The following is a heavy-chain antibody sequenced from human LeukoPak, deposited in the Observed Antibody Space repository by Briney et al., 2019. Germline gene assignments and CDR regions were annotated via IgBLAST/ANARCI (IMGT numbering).Heavy chain of an antibody. CDR3: ARHRNGSGFYFDY. CDR1: GGSFSGYY. Sequence: SQTLSLTCAVYGGSFSGYYWSWIRQPPGKGLEWIGEINHSGSTNYNPSLKSRVTISVDTSKNQFSLKLSSVTAADTAVYYCARHRNGSGFYFDYWGQGTLVTVSS. D-gene: IGHD3-10*01. V-gene: IGHV4-34*01. CDR2: INHSGST. J-gene: IGHJ4*02.